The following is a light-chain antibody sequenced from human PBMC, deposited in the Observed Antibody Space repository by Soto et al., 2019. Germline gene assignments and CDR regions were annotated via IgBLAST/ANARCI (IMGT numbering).Light chain of an antibody. CDR2: EVS. CDR1: SSDVGGYNY. V-gene: IGLV2-14*01. J-gene: IGLJ1*01. Sequence: QSVLTQPASVSGSPGQSITISCTGTSSDVGGYNYVSWYQQHPGKAPKLMIYEVSNRPSGVSNRFSGSKSGNTASLTISGLQAEDEADYYCSSYTSSSTLVFET. CDR3: SSYTSSSTLV.